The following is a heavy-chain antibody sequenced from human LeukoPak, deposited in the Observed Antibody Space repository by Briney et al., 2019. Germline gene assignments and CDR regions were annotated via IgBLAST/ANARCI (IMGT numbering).Heavy chain of an antibody. D-gene: IGHD6-19*01. Sequence: GGPLRLSCAASGFTFDDYAMHWVRQAPGKGLEWVSGISWNSGSIGYADSVKGRFTISRDNAKDSLYLQMNSLRAEDMALYYCAKDLRGYSSGWWDYWGQGTLVTVSS. J-gene: IGHJ4*02. V-gene: IGHV3-9*03. CDR1: GFTFDDYA. CDR2: ISWNSGSI. CDR3: AKDLRGYSSGWWDY.